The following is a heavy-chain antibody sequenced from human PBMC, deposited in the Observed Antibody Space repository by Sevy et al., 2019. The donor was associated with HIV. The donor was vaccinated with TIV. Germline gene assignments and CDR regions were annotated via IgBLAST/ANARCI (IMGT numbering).Heavy chain of an antibody. CDR2: ISGSGGSGYKA. V-gene: IGHV3-23*01. CDR3: ARKYDSSGYFDC. D-gene: IGHD3-22*01. CDR1: GFTFTNYA. Sequence: GGSLRLSCAASGFTFTNYAMSWVRQAPGKGLEWVSGISGSGGSGYKAHYADSVKGRLTISRDDSKNSLYLQMNSLRAEDTALYYCARKYDSSGYFDCWGQGTLVTVSS. J-gene: IGHJ4*02.